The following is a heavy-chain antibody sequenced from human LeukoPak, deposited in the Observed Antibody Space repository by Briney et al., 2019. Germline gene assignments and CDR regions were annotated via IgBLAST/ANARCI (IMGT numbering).Heavy chain of an antibody. V-gene: IGHV1-69*05. CDR2: IIPIFGTA. CDR3: ARDCTGVLLWFGATGREGNAFDI. Sequence: SVNVSCKASGGTFSSYAISWVRQAPGQGLEWMGGIIPIFGTANYAQKFQGRVTITTDESTSTAYMELSSLRSEDTAVYYCARDCTGVLLWFGATGREGNAFDIWGQGTMVTVSS. CDR1: GGTFSSYA. D-gene: IGHD3-10*01. J-gene: IGHJ3*02.